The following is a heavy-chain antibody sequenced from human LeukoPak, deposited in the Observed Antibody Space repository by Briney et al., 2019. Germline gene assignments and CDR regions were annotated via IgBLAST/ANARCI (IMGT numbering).Heavy chain of an antibody. Sequence: GGPLRLSCAASGFTFSSYGMHWVRQAPGKGLEWVAVISYDGSNKYYADSVKGRFTISRDNSKNTLYLQMNSLRAEDTAVYYCAKDPEMATITGHYFDYWGQGTLVTVTS. D-gene: IGHD5-24*01. CDR1: GFTFSSYG. CDR3: AKDPEMATITGHYFDY. CDR2: ISYDGSNK. V-gene: IGHV3-30*18. J-gene: IGHJ4*02.